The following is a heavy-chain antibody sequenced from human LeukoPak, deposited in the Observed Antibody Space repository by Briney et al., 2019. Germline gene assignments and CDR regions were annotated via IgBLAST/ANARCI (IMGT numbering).Heavy chain of an antibody. J-gene: IGHJ4*02. CDR2: INHSGST. Sequence: SETLSLTCAVYGGSFSGYYWSWIRQPPGKGLEWIGEINHSGSTNYNPSLKSRVTISVDKSKNQFSLKLSSVTAADTAVYYCARRLIENIAVAGDYWGQGTLVTVSS. CDR1: GGSFSGYY. V-gene: IGHV4-34*01. CDR3: ARRLIENIAVAGDY. D-gene: IGHD6-19*01.